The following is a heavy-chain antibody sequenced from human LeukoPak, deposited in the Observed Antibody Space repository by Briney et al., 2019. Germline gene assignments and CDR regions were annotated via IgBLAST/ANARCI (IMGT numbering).Heavy chain of an antibody. J-gene: IGHJ4*02. CDR3: ARGFSQNSSWRTIRVGPFDY. CDR2: ISAYNGNT. Sequence: ASVKVSCKASGYTFTSYGISWVRQAPGQGLEWMGWISAYNGNTNYAQKLQGRVTMTTDTSTSTAYMELRSLRSDDTAVYYCARGFSQNSSWRTIRVGPFDYWGQGTLVTVSS. D-gene: IGHD6-13*01. V-gene: IGHV1-18*01. CDR1: GYTFTSYG.